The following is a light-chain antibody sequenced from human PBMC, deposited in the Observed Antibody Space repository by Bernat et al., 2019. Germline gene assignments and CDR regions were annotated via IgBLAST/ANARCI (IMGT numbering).Light chain of an antibody. J-gene: IGKJ5*01. V-gene: IGKV3-20*01. CDR2: GAS. CDR3: QQHCSSPPT. CDR1: QSVPNKY. Sequence: EIVLTQSPGILSLSPGERATLSCRASQSVPNKYLAWYQQKPGQAPRLLISGASSRASGVPDRLGGSGSGTVFTLTIDRLEPEDFAVYYCQQHCSSPPTFGQGTRLELK.